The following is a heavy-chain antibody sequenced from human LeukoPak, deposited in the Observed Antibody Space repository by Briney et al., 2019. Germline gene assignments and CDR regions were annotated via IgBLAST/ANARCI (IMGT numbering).Heavy chain of an antibody. CDR3: ARVVGLTGYSSSWYSGYYYYMDV. CDR2: IIPIFGTT. CDR1: GGTFSSYA. J-gene: IGHJ6*03. V-gene: IGHV1-69*06. Sequence: SVKVSCKASGGTFSSYAISWVRQALGQGLEWMGGIIPIFGTTNYAQKFQDRVTITADKSTSTAYMELSSLRSEDTAVYYCARVVGLTGYSSSWYSGYYYYMDVWGKGTTVTVSS. D-gene: IGHD6-13*01.